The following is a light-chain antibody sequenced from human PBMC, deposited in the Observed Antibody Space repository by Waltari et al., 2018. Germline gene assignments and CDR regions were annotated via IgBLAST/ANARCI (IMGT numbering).Light chain of an antibody. V-gene: IGLV2-23*02. CDR2: DVS. Sequence: QSALPPPAAVSGSPGQSVTISCTGASSDLGRYDIVSCYQQHPGNAPKLVISDVSKRPSGVSDRFSGSQSGDTASLTISGLQFEDEADYYCCSYAGNYVWVFGGGTRLTVL. CDR1: SSDLGRYDI. J-gene: IGLJ3*02. CDR3: CSYAGNYVWV.